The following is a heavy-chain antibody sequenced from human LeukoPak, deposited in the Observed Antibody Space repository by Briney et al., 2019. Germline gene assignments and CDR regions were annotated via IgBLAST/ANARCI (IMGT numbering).Heavy chain of an antibody. CDR3: AGSPTRPFYYFDY. D-gene: IGHD4-17*01. CDR1: GGTFSSYA. CDR2: IIPIFGTA. Sequence: GASVKVSCKASGGTFSSYAIRWVRQAPGQGLEWMGGIIPIFGTANYAQKFQGRVTITADKSTSTAYMELSSLRSEDTAVYYCAGSPTRPFYYFDYWGQGTLVTVSS. V-gene: IGHV1-69*06. J-gene: IGHJ4*02.